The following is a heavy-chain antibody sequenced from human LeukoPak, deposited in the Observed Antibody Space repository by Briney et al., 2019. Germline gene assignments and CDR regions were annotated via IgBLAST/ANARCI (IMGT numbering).Heavy chain of an antibody. CDR1: GFTFDNYA. CDR3: ARGAPIAAVGKECDY. CDR2: ISYDGSNK. V-gene: IGHV3-30-3*01. D-gene: IGHD6-13*01. J-gene: IGHJ4*02. Sequence: GGSLRLSCAASGFTFDNYAMHWVRQAPGKGLEWVAVISYDGSNKYYADSVKGRFTISRDNAKNSLYLQMHSLRAEDTAVYYCARGAPIAAVGKECDYWGQGTLVTVSS.